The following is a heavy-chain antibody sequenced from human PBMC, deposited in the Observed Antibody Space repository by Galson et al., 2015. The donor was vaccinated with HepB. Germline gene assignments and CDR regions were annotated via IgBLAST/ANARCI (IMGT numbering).Heavy chain of an antibody. Sequence: SVKVSCKASGYTFTGYYIYWVRQAPGQGLEWMGIINPSGGSTTYAQKFQGRVTMTRDTSTSTVYMELSSLRSEDTAMYYCAGDLENYGSGSKIDYWGQGTLVTVSS. CDR1: GYTFTGYY. V-gene: IGHV1-46*01. CDR3: AGDLENYGSGSKIDY. D-gene: IGHD3-10*01. J-gene: IGHJ4*02. CDR2: INPSGGST.